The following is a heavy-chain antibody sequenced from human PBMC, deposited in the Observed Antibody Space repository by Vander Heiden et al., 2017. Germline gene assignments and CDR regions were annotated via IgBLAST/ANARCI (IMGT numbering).Heavy chain of an antibody. CDR1: GFSLSTSGVG. D-gene: IGHD4-17*01. J-gene: IGHJ4*02. CDR2: IYWNDDK. Sequence: QITLKESGPTLVKPTQTPTLTCTFSGFSLSTSGVGVGWIRQPPGKALEWLALIYWNDDKRYSPALKSRLTITKDTSKNQVVLTMPNMDTVDTATYYCSLRDDYGDYGHFDYWGQGTMVTVSS. CDR3: SLRDDYGDYGHFDY. V-gene: IGHV2-5*01.